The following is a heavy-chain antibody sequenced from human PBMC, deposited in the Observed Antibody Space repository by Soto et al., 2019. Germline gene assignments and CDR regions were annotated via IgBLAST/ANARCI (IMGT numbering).Heavy chain of an antibody. CDR2: ISSGSTYT. CDR3: ARGWGTTVVSLDAFDI. CDR1: GFTFSTYS. J-gene: IGHJ3*02. Sequence: EVQLVEFGGGLVRPGGSLRLSCAASGFTFSTYSMNWVRQAPGKGLEWVSSISSGSTYTYYTDSLKGRFTISRDNVKSSLDLPLSCLRAEDTAVYYCARGWGTTVVSLDAFDIWCQGTMVTVSS. D-gene: IGHD4-17*01. V-gene: IGHV3-21*01.